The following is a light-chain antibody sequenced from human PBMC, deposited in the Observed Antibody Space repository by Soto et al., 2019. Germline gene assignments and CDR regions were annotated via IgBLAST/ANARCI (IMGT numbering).Light chain of an antibody. CDR2: ANN. Sequence: QSVLTQPPSVSGAPGQRVTISCTGSSSSIGAGYDVHWYQQLPGTAPKLLIYANNFRPSGVPDRFSGSKSGTSASLAITGLQAEDEADYYCQSYDSSLSGYVFGTGTKVTVL. J-gene: IGLJ1*01. CDR1: SSSIGAGYD. V-gene: IGLV1-40*01. CDR3: QSYDSSLSGYV.